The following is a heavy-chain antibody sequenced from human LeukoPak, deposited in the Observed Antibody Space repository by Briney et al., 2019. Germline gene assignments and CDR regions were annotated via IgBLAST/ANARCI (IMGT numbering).Heavy chain of an antibody. V-gene: IGHV1-18*01. Sequence: ASVKVSCKASGYTFTSYGISWVRQAPGQGLERMGWISAYNGNTNYAQKLQGRVTMTTDTSTSTAYVELRSLRSEDTAVYYCARTISSSSPYYSRYYYMDVWGKGTTVTVSS. J-gene: IGHJ6*03. CDR3: ARTISSSSPYYSRYYYMDV. CDR1: GYTFTSYG. D-gene: IGHD6-6*01. CDR2: ISAYNGNT.